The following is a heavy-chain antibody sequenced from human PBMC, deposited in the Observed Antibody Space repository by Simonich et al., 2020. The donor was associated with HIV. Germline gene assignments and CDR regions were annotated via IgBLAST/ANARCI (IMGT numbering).Heavy chain of an antibody. CDR2: IHPNSGGT. CDR3: ARDFGDSYGPSGGMDV. D-gene: IGHD5-18*01. J-gene: IGHJ6*02. Sequence: QVQLVQSGAEVKKPGASVKVSCKASGYTFTGYYMHWVRQAPGQGLEWMGRIHPNSGGTNYAQKFQGRVTMTRDTSISTAYMELSRLRSDDTAVYYCARDFGDSYGPSGGMDVWGQGTTVTVSS. CDR1: GYTFTGYY. V-gene: IGHV1-2*06.